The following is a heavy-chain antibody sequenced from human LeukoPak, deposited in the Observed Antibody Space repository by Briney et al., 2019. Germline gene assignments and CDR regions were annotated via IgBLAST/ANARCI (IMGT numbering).Heavy chain of an antibody. CDR2: IYTSGST. CDR1: GGSISSYY. Sequence: SETLSLTCTVSGGSISSYYWSWIRQRAGKGLEWIGRIYTSGSTNYNPSLKSRVTMSVDTSKNQFSLKLSSVTAADTAVYYCAREKGSGWYGDFDYWGQGTLVTVSS. J-gene: IGHJ4*02. D-gene: IGHD6-19*01. CDR3: AREKGSGWYGDFDY. V-gene: IGHV4-4*07.